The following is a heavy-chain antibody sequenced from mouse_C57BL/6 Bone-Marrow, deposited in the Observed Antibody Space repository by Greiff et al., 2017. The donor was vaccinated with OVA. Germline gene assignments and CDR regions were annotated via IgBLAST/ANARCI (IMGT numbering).Heavy chain of an antibody. CDR2: IDPNSGGT. V-gene: IGHV1-72*01. D-gene: IGHD2-5*01. CDR3: EINPIVTTPYALDY. J-gene: IGHJ4*01. Sequence: QVQLQQPGAELVKPGASVKLSCKASGYTFTSYWMHWVKQRPGRGLEWIGRIDPNSGGTKYNEKFKSKATLTVDKTSSTAYMQLSSLTSEDSAVYEGEINPIVTTPYALDYWGQGTSVTVAS. CDR1: GYTFTSYW.